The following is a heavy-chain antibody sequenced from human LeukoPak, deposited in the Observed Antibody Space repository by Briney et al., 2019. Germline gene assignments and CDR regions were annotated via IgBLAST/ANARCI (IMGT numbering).Heavy chain of an antibody. D-gene: IGHD2-2*01. CDR3: ARDRPVDCSSTSCYGDYYYGMDV. Sequence: PGGSLRLSCAASGFPFSNYSMNWVRQAPGKGLEWVSSISSSSSYIYYADSVKGRFTISRDNAKNSLYLQMNSLRAEDTAVYYCARDRPVDCSSTSCYGDYYYGMDVWGQGTTVTVSS. V-gene: IGHV3-21*01. CDR2: ISSSSSYI. CDR1: GFPFSNYS. J-gene: IGHJ6*02.